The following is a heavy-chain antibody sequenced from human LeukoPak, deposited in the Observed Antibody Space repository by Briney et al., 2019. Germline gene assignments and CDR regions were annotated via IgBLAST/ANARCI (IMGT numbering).Heavy chain of an antibody. CDR1: GYTFSSYD. V-gene: IGHV1-8*01. D-gene: IGHD3-22*01. J-gene: IGHJ3*02. CDR3: TRGGTIYDTILEDPFDI. CDR2: MNPNSGNT. Sequence: ASVKVSCKASGYTFSSYDINWVRQAPGQGLEWMGWMNPNSGNTGYAQGLQGRVAMTRDTSISTAYMELSSLISDDTAVYYCTRGGTIYDTILEDPFDIWGQGTMVTVSS.